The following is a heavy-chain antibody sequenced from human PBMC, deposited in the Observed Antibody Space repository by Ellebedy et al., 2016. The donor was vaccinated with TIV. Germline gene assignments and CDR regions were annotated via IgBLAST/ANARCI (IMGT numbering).Heavy chain of an antibody. J-gene: IGHJ4*02. CDR2: INHSGST. D-gene: IGHD5-12*01. CDR3: ARGMWLRPPDY. V-gene: IGHV4-34*01. CDR1: GGSFSGYY. Sequence: MPSETLSLTCAVYGGSFSGYYWSWIRQPPGKGLEWIGEINHSGSTNYNPSLKSRVTISVDTSKNQFSLKLSSVTAADTAVYYCARGMWLRPPDYWGQGTLVTVSS.